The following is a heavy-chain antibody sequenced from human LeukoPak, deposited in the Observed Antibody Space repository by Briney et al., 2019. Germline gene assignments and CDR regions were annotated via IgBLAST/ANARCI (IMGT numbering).Heavy chain of an antibody. CDR1: GYTFTSYA. J-gene: IGHJ4*02. CDR3: ARGKRETYFDY. CDR2: SNAGNGNT. V-gene: IGHV1-3*02. Sequence: ASVKVSCKASGYTFTSYAMHWVRQAPGQRLEWMGWSNAGNGNTKYSQEFQGRVTMTTDTSTSTAYMELRSLRSDDTAVYYCARGKRETYFDYWGQGTLVTVSS. D-gene: IGHD1-26*01.